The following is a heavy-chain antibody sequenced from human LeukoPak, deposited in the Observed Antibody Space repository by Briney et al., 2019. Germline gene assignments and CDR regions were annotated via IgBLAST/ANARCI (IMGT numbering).Heavy chain of an antibody. CDR3: ARAGVTMVREVIPFDP. V-gene: IGHV4-59*01. D-gene: IGHD3-10*01. J-gene: IGHJ5*02. Sequence: SETLSLTCTVSGGSISSYYWSWIRQPPGKGLEWIGYIYYSGSTNYNPSLKSRVTISVDTSKNQFSLKLSSVTAADTAVYYCARAGVTMVREVIPFDPWGQGTLVTVSS. CDR1: GGSISSYY. CDR2: IYYSGST.